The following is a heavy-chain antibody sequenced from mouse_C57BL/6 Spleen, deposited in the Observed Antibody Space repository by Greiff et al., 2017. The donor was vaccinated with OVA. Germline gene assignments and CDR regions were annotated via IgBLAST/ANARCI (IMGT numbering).Heavy chain of an antibody. CDR1: GFTFSDYY. J-gene: IGHJ3*01. CDR3: AREDDYDPWFAY. Sequence: DVKLVESEGGLVQPGSSMKLSCTASGFTFSDYYMAWVRQVPEKGLEWVANINYDGSSTYYLDSLKSRFIISRDNAKNILYLQMSSLKSEDTATYYCAREDDYDPWFAYWGQGTLVTVSA. D-gene: IGHD2-4*01. V-gene: IGHV5-16*01. CDR2: INYDGSST.